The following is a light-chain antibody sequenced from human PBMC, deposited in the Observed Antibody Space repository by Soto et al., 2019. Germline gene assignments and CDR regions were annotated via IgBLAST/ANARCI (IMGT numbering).Light chain of an antibody. Sequence: DIQMTQSPSSLSASVGDGVTITCRASQGISNYLAWYQQKPGKVPKLLIYGASTLQSGVPSRFSGSGSGTEFTLTISSLQPEDAATYYCQKYNRALHGAFGQGTKVEIK. CDR3: QKYNRALHGA. CDR2: GAS. J-gene: IGKJ1*01. V-gene: IGKV1-27*01. CDR1: QGISNY.